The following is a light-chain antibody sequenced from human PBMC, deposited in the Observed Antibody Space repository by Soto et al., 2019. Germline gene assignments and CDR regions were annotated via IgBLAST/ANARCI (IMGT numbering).Light chain of an antibody. J-gene: IGLJ1*01. CDR3: ISYTTSNTLV. V-gene: IGLV2-14*01. Sequence: QSVLTQSASVSGSPGQSITISCTGTSSDVGGYNYVSWYQQHPGKAPKLMIYEVSNRPSGVSNRFSGSKSGNTASLTISGLQAEDEADYYCISYTTSNTLVFGTGTKVTVL. CDR1: SSDVGGYNY. CDR2: EVS.